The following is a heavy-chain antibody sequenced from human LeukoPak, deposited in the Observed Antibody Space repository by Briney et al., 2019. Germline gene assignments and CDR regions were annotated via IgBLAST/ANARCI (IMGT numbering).Heavy chain of an antibody. V-gene: IGHV3-30*03. CDR1: GFTFSSYG. Sequence: GRSLRLSCAASGFTFSSYGMHWVRQAPGKGLEWVAVISYDGDTEYYTDSVKGRFTISRDNSKNTLYLQMSSLRAEDTAVYYCARDYSSGWVDYWGQGTLVTVSS. D-gene: IGHD6-19*01. CDR2: ISYDGDTE. J-gene: IGHJ4*02. CDR3: ARDYSSGWVDY.